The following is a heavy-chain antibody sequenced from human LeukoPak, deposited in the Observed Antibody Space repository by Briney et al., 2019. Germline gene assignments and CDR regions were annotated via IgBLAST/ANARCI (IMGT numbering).Heavy chain of an antibody. Sequence: PPGGSLRLSCAASGFTVSSNYMSWVRQAPGKGLEWVSVIYSGGSTYYADSVKGRFTISRDNSKNTLYLQMNSLRAEDTAVYYCASYYGDYEGGYWGQGTLVTVSS. CDR1: GFTVSSNY. CDR2: IYSGGST. D-gene: IGHD4-17*01. CDR3: ASYYGDYEGGY. V-gene: IGHV3-66*01. J-gene: IGHJ4*02.